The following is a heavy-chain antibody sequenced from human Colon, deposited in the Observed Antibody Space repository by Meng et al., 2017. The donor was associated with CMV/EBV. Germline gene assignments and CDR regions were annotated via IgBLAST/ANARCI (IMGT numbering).Heavy chain of an antibody. CDR3: ARRTDTLDPDYNYSGMDV. CDR1: GFSFSSYA. J-gene: IGHJ6*02. V-gene: IGHV3-30*06. Sequence: GGSLRLSCVASGFSFSSYAMHWVRQAPGKGLEWAAVISYDGSNQYYADSVKGRFTISRDNSKNTLYVQINSLGIEDTAVYYCARRTDTLDPDYNYSGMDVWGQGTTVTVSS. CDR2: ISYDGSNQ. D-gene: IGHD1/OR15-1a*01.